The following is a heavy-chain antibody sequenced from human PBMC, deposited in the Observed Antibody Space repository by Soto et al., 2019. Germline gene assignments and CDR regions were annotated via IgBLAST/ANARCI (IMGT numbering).Heavy chain of an antibody. CDR1: GYTFTSYD. J-gene: IGHJ4*02. CDR2: MNPNNGNT. V-gene: IGHV1-8*01. CDR3: ARESQWLIDY. Sequence: ASLKVSCKASGYTFTSYDINWVRQATGQGLEWMGWMNPNNGNTGYAQKFQGRVTMTRNTSISTAYMELSSLRSEDTAVHYCARESQWLIDYWGQGTLVTVSS. D-gene: IGHD6-19*01.